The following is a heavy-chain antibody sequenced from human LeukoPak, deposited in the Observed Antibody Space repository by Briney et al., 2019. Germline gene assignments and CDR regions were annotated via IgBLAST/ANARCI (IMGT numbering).Heavy chain of an antibody. Sequence: PSETLSLTCTVSGGSISSYYWSWIRQPAGKGLEWIGRIYTSGSTNYNPSLKSRVTMSVVTSKNQFSLKLSSVTAADTAVYYCARDGGYCSSTSCPPFDYWGQGTLVTVSS. CDR3: ARDGGYCSSTSCPPFDY. V-gene: IGHV4-4*07. D-gene: IGHD2-2*01. CDR1: GGSISSYY. J-gene: IGHJ4*02. CDR2: IYTSGST.